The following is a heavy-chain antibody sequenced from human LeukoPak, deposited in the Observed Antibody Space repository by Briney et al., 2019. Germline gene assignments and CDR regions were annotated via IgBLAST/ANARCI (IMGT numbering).Heavy chain of an antibody. D-gene: IGHD1-26*01. CDR1: GYTFTSYD. CDR2: MNPNSGGT. CDR3: ARGSIVGATFDYFDY. Sequence: ASVKVSCKASGYTFTSYDINWVRQATGQGLEWMGWMNPNSGGTNYAQKFQGRVTMTRDTSISTAYMELSRLRSDDTAVYYCARGSIVGATFDYFDYWGQGTLVTVSS. V-gene: IGHV1-2*02. J-gene: IGHJ4*02.